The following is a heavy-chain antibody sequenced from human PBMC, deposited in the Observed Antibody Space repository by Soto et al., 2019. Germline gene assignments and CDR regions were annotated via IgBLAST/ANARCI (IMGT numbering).Heavy chain of an antibody. V-gene: IGHV1-2*02. J-gene: IGHJ6*02. D-gene: IGHD2-2*02. CDR1: GYTFTGYH. CDR2: INPNSGGT. Sequence: GASVKVSCKASGYTFTGYHMHWVRQAPGQGLEWVGWINPNSGGTNYAQKFQGRVTMTRDTSISTAYMELSRLRSDDTAVYYCARDRGPLPAAIHGMDVWGQGTTVTVSS. CDR3: ARDRGPLPAAIHGMDV.